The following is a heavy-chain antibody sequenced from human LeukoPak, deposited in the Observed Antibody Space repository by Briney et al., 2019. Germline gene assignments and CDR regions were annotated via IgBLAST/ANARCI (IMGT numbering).Heavy chain of an antibody. J-gene: IGHJ4*02. V-gene: IGHV4-39*01. CDR2: FYYSGST. CDR3: VYYYGSGSVEY. Sequence: SETLSLTCTVSGSSITSSNYNWGWIRQGPGKGREWIVSFYYSGSTNYNQSLKSRVTISVDTSKNQFSLKLSSVTAADTAVYYCVYYYGSGSVEYWGQGTLVTVSS. D-gene: IGHD3-10*01. CDR1: GSSITSSNYN.